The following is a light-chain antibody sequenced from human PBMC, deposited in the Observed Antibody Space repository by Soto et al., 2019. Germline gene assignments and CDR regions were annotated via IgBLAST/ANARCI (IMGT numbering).Light chain of an antibody. CDR3: QQYNIYPYT. V-gene: IGKV1-5*03. CDR2: EAS. Sequence: DILMTQSPSTLSESAGERVTITCRASHIISSWLAWYQQKPGKAPKFLIYEASILATGIPARFSGSGSGTEFTLTISSLQPEDFAAYYCQQYNIYPYTFGQGTKLEIK. CDR1: HIISSW. J-gene: IGKJ2*01.